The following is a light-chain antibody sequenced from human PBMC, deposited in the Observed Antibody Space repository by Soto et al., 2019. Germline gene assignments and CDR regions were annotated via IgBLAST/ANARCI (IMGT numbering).Light chain of an antibody. CDR1: SSNIGSNT. V-gene: IGLV1-44*01. J-gene: IGLJ2*01. Sequence: QAVVTQPPSASGTPGQRVTISCSGSSSNIGSNTVNWYQQLPGTAPKLHIYSNNQRPSGVPDRFSGSKSGTSASLAISGLQSEDEADYYCAAWDDSLNGHVVFGGGTKLTVL. CDR3: AAWDDSLNGHVV. CDR2: SNN.